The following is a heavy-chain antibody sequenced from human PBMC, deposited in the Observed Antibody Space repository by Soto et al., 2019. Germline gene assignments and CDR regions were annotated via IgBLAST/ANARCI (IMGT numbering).Heavy chain of an antibody. CDR3: ARAYCSGGSSICKTYYFDY. J-gene: IGHJ4*02. Sequence: ASVKVSCKASGYTFTSDGISWVRQAPGQGLEWMGWISAYNGNTNYAQKLQGRVTMTTDTSTSTAYMELRSLRSDDTAVYYCARAYCSGGSSICKTYYFDYWGQGTLVTVSS. D-gene: IGHD2-15*01. CDR2: ISAYNGNT. CDR1: GYTFTSDG. V-gene: IGHV1-18*04.